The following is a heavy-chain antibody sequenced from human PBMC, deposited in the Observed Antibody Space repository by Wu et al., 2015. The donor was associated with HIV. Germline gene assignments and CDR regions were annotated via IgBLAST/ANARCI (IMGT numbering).Heavy chain of an antibody. J-gene: IGHJ6*02. V-gene: IGHV1-69*05. D-gene: IGHD6-13*01. CDR1: GGTFSSYA. Sequence: QVQLVQSGAEVKKPGSSVKVSCKASGGTFSSYAISWVRQAPGQGLEWMGGIIPIFGTANYAQKFQGRVTITTDESTSTAYMELSSLRSEDTAVYYCASRPEAAAGNLYYYGMDVWGQGTTVTVSS. CDR3: ASRPEAAAGNLYYYGMDV. CDR2: IIPIFGTA.